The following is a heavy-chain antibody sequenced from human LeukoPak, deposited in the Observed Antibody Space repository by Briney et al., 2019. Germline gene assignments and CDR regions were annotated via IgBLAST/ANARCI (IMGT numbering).Heavy chain of an antibody. Sequence: GGSLRLSCATSGLTFSSYGMHWVRQAPGKGLEYVSGISSDGGSPFHVNSVKGRFTISRDNSKDTLYLQMGSLRAEDMAVYYCAREYCSGGRCQYYFDYWGQGTLVTVSS. CDR1: GLTFSSYG. D-gene: IGHD2-15*01. V-gene: IGHV3-64*01. CDR3: AREYCSGGRCQYYFDY. J-gene: IGHJ4*02. CDR2: ISSDGGSP.